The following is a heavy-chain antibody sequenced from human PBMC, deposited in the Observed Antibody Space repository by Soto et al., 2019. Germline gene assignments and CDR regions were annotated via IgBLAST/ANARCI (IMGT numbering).Heavy chain of an antibody. CDR2: INSDGSST. V-gene: IGHV3-74*01. J-gene: IGHJ5*02. D-gene: IGHD4-17*01. CDR1: GFTFSSYW. CDR3: ARDPHGDYELGWLDP. Sequence: GGSLRLSCAASGFTFSSYWMHWVRQAPGKGLVWVSRINSDGSSTSYADSVKGRFTISRDNAKNTLYLQMNSLRAEDTAVYYCARDPHGDYELGWLDPWGQGTLVTVSS.